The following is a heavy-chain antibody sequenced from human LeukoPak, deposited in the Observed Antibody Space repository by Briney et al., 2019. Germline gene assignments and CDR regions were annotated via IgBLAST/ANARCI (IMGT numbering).Heavy chain of an antibody. V-gene: IGHV3-21*01. CDR2: ISKGGTYI. CDR3: AREEDSTTIRSSYGMDV. CDR1: GFTFSPYT. Sequence: PGGSPRLSCAGSGFTFSPYTMNWVRQAPGKGLEWVSCISKGGTYIYYADSVRGRFTISRDNAKNSLYLQMNSLRAEDTAVYYCAREEDSTTIRSSYGMDVWGQGTTVTVSS. D-gene: IGHD2/OR15-2a*01. J-gene: IGHJ6*02.